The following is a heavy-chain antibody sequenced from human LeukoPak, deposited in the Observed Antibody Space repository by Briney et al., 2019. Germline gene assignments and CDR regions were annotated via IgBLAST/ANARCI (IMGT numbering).Heavy chain of an antibody. V-gene: IGHV4-59*08. D-gene: IGHD3-9*01. CDR3: ARPGEGLGFDY. CDR2: IYDSGST. J-gene: IGHJ4*02. CDR1: GGSINSYF. Sequence: SETLSLTCTVSGGSINSYFWSWIRQPPGKGLEWIGYIYDSGSTNYNPSLKSRLTISVDTSRNQFSLKLSSVTAADTAVYYCARPGEGLGFDYWGQGTLVTVSS.